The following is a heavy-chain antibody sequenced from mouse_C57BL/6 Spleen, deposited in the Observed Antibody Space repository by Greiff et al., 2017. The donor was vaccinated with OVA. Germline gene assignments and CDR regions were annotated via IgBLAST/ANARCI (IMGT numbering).Heavy chain of an antibody. J-gene: IGHJ1*03. V-gene: IGHV1-62-2*01. CDR2: FYPGSGSI. CDR1: GYTFTEYT. CDR3: ARHEEDYYGSSYVWYFDV. D-gene: IGHD1-1*01. Sequence: QVQLQQSGAELVKPGASVKLSCKASGYTFTEYTIHWVKQRSGQGLEWIGWFYPGSGSIKYNEKFKDKATLTADKSSSTVYMELSRLTSEDSAVYVWARHEEDYYGSSYVWYFDVWGTGTTVTVSS.